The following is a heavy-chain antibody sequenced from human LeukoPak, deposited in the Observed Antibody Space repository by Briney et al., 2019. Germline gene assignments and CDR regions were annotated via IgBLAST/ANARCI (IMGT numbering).Heavy chain of an antibody. V-gene: IGHV1-69*05. CDR1: GGTFSSYA. CDR2: IIPIFGTA. Sequence: SVKVSCKPSGGTFSSYAISWVRQAPGQGLEWMGGIIPIFGTANYAQKFQGRVTITTDESTSTAYMELSRLRSEDTAVYYCASRESHVDTAMVVDYWGQGTLVTVSS. CDR3: ASRESHVDTAMVVDY. D-gene: IGHD5-18*01. J-gene: IGHJ4*02.